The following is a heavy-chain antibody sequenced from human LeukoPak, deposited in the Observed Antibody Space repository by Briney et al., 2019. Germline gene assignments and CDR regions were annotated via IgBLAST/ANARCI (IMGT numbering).Heavy chain of an antibody. D-gene: IGHD4-17*01. CDR1: GFTFSSYA. V-gene: IGHV3-23*01. J-gene: IGHJ4*02. Sequence: GGSLRLSCAASGFTFSSYAMSWVRQAPGKGLEWVSAISGSGGSTYYADSVKGRFTISRDNSKNTLYLQMNSLRAEDTAVCYCAKGDDYGDYPFDYWGQGTLVTVSS. CDR2: ISGSGGST. CDR3: AKGDDYGDYPFDY.